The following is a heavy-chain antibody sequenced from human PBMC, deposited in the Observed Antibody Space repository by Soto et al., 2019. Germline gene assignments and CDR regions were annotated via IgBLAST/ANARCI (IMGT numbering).Heavy chain of an antibody. CDR2: ISSSSSTI. D-gene: IGHD6-19*01. J-gene: IGHJ1*01. Sequence: GSLRLSCAASGFTFSSYSMNWVRQAPGKGLEWVSYISSSSSTIYYADSVKGRFTISRDNAKNSLYLQMNSLRAEDTAVYYCAKGVPGIAVAGTGYFQHWGQGTLVTVSS. V-gene: IGHV3-48*01. CDR1: GFTFSSYS. CDR3: AKGVPGIAVAGTGYFQH.